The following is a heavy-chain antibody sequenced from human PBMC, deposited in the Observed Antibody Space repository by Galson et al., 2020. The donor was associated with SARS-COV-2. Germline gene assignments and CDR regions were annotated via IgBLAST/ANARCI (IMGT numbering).Heavy chain of an antibody. CDR3: ARNPVYCSGGSCYIWFDP. CDR1: GHSFTSYW. CDR2: IDPSDSYT. D-gene: IGHD2-15*01. Sequence: KIGESLKISCKGSGHSFTSYWISWVRQMPGKGLEWMGRIDPSDSYTNYSPSFQGHVTISADKSISTAYLQWSSLKASDTAMYYCARNPVYCSGGSCYIWFDPWGQGTLVTVSS. J-gene: IGHJ5*02. V-gene: IGHV5-10-1*01.